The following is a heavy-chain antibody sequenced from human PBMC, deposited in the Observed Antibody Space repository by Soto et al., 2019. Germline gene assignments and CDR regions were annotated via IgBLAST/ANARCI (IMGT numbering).Heavy chain of an antibody. J-gene: IGHJ4*02. CDR1: GGTISTYV. D-gene: IGHD6-6*01. CDR2: IIPALGAA. CDR3: ARGGEQVVSFAY. Sequence: QVHLVQSGAEVKKPGSSVKVSCKTSGGTISTYVINWVRQAPGQGLEWMGRIIPALGAAEYAQKFQDRLTITADKSTRTAYMELSSLRSDDTDVYYCARGGEQVVSFAYWGQGTLVAVSA. V-gene: IGHV1-69*08.